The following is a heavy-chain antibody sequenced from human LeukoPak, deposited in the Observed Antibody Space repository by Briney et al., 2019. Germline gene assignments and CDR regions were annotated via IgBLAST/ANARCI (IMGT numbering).Heavy chain of an antibody. V-gene: IGHV1-18*01. CDR2: ISAYNGNA. J-gene: IGHJ4*02. CDR3: ARAGNYYDSSGYSPFDY. CDR1: GYTFTSYG. D-gene: IGHD3-22*01. Sequence: ASVKVSCXASGYTFTSYGISWVRQAPGQGLEWMGWISAYNGNANYAQKLQDRVTMTTDTSTSTACMELRSLRSDDTAVYYCARAGNYYDSSGYSPFDYWGQGTLVTVSS.